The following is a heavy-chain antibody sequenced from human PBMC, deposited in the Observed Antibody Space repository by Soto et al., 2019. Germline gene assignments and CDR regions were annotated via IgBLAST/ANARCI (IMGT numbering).Heavy chain of an antibody. CDR2: ISWNSGSI. Sequence: EVQLVESGGGLVQPGRSLRLSCAASGFTFDDYAMHWVRQAPGKGLEWVSGISWNSGSIGYADSVKGRFTISRDNAKNPLYLQMKSLRAENTAFYYWAKAEDLGVVSHFDYGGQGTLVPVSS. CDR1: GFTFDDYA. D-gene: IGHD3-3*01. V-gene: IGHV3-9*01. J-gene: IGHJ4*02. CDR3: AKAEDLGVVSHFDY.